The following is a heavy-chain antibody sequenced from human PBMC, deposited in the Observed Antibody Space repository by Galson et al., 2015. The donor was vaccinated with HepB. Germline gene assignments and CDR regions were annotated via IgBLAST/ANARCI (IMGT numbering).Heavy chain of an antibody. V-gene: IGHV1-3*01. CDR1: GYTFKRYA. D-gene: IGHD6-13*01. Sequence: SVKVSCKASGYTFKRYAMHWVRQAPGQGLEWMGWINAGNGNTKYSQKFQGRVTITRDTSASTAYMELSSLRSEDTAVYYCARGAAGGPYGLDVWGPGTTVTVSS. J-gene: IGHJ6*02. CDR3: ARGAAGGPYGLDV. CDR2: INAGNGNT.